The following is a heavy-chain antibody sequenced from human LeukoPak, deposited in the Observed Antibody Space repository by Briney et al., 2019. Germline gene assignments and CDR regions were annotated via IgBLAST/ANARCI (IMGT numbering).Heavy chain of an antibody. V-gene: IGHV4-34*01. CDR2: INHTGST. CDR1: GESFTTFY. J-gene: IGHJ3*02. CDR3: ARARYGGNSFDAFDI. Sequence: PSETLSLTCAVYGESFTTFYWGWIRQTPGKGLEWIGEINHTGSTNYNPSLKSRVTISIDTSKNQFSLKLSSVTAADTAVYYCARARYGGNSFDAFDIWGQGTMVTVSS. D-gene: IGHD4-23*01.